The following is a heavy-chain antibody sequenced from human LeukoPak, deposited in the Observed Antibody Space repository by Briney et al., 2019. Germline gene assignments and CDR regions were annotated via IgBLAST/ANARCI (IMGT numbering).Heavy chain of an antibody. CDR1: GGSFSGYY. CDR3: ARVLRIYYGSGSYYDY. J-gene: IGHJ4*02. Sequence: PSETLSLTCAVYGGSFSGYYWSWIRQPPGKGLEWIGGINHSGSTNYNPSLKSRVTISVYTSKNQFSLKLSSVTAADTAVYYCARVLRIYYGSGSYYDYWGQGTLLTVSS. D-gene: IGHD3-10*01. CDR2: INHSGST. V-gene: IGHV4-34*01.